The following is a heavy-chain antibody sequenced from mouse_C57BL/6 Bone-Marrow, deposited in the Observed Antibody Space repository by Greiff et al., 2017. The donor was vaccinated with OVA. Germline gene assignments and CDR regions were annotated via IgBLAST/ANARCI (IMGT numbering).Heavy chain of an antibody. CDR3: AREGGFWFAY. J-gene: IGHJ3*01. V-gene: IGHV5-4*01. CDR1: GFTFSSYA. CDR2: ISDGGSYT. Sequence: DVMVVESGGGLVKPGGSLKLSCAASGFTFSSYAMSWVRQIPEKRLEWVATISDGGSYTYYPDNVKGRFTISRDNAKNNLYLQMSHLKSEDTAMYYCAREGGFWFAYWGQGTLVTVAA.